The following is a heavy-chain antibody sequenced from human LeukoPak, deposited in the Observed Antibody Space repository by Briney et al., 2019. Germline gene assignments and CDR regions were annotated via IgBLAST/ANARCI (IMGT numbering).Heavy chain of an antibody. CDR2: IIPIFGTA. V-gene: IGHV1-69*01. CDR1: GGTFSSYA. CDR3: ARDRSVGCSSTSCHESFDY. J-gene: IGHJ4*02. D-gene: IGHD2-2*01. Sequence: ASVKVSCKASGGTFSSYAISWVRQAPGQGLEWMGGIIPIFGTANYAQKFQGRVTITADESTSTAYMELSSLRSEDTAVYYCARDRSVGCSSTSCHESFDYWGQGTLVTVSS.